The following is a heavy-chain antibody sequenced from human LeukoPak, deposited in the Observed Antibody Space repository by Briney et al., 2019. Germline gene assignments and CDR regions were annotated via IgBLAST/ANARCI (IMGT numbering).Heavy chain of an antibody. CDR2: ITYSGSTG. V-gene: IGHV3-48*03. J-gene: IGHJ6*02. CDR1: GFTFGSYE. CDR3: ARALGYYYGMDV. Sequence: GGSLRLSCVASGFTFGSYEMNWVRQAPGKGLEWVSYITYSGSTGYYAGSVKGRFTISRDNAKNSLYLQMNSLRAEDTAVYYCARALGYYYGMDVWGQGTTVTVSS.